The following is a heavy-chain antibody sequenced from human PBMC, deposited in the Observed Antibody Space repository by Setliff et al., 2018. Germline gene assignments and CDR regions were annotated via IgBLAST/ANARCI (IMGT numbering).Heavy chain of an antibody. Sequence: SETLSLTCTVSGDSISRSYWSWIRQPQGKGLEWIGYIQNGGNTKYNPPLGSRITISVDTFKNQFSLKLSFVTAADTAVYYCARHPSSGSYYGGSIFYFDDWGPVILVAVSS. V-gene: IGHV4-59*08. CDR1: GDSISRSY. D-gene: IGHD1-26*01. CDR3: ARHPSSGSYYGGSIFYFDD. J-gene: IGHJ4*02. CDR2: IQNGGNT.